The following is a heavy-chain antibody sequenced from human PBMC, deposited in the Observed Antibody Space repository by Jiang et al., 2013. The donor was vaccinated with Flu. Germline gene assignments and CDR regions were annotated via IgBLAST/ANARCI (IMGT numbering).Heavy chain of an antibody. J-gene: IGHJ5*02. CDR2: INPSGGST. CDR1: GYTFTSYQ. D-gene: IGHD2-15*01. V-gene: IGHV1-46*01. CDR3: ARDVEVAGTPRDT. Sequence: SGAEVKKPGASVKLSCRTSGYTFTSYQIHWVRQAPGQGPEWMGIINPSGGSTTYAQKFQGRVIMTRDKSTRTVYLELSSLRSEDTAVYYCARDVEVAGTPRDTWGQGTLITVSA.